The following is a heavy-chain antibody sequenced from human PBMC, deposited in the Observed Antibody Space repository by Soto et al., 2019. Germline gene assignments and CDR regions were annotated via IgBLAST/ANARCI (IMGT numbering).Heavy chain of an antibody. CDR2: IYPGDSDT. CDR1: GYSVTSYW. V-gene: IGHV5-51*01. CDR3: ASQEMATKNVDAFDI. Sequence: GESLKISCKGSGYSVTSYWIGWVRQMPGKGLEWMGIIYPGDSDTRYSPSFQGQVTISADKSISTAYLQWSSLKASDTAMYYCASQEMATKNVDAFDIWGQGTTVTVS. D-gene: IGHD5-12*01. J-gene: IGHJ3*02.